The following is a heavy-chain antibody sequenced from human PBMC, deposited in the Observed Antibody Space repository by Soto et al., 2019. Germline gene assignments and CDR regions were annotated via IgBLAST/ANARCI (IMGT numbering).Heavy chain of an antibody. D-gene: IGHD3-3*01. CDR2: IYTSGST. CDR3: ARASPVITIFGVVIIYGMDV. Sequence: ASETLSLTCTVSGGSISSYYWSWIRQPAGKGLEWIGRIYTSGSTNYNPSLKSRVTMSVDTSKNQFSLKLSSVTAADTAVYYCARASPVITIFGVVIIYGMDVWGQGTTVTVSS. CDR1: GGSISSYY. V-gene: IGHV4-4*07. J-gene: IGHJ6*02.